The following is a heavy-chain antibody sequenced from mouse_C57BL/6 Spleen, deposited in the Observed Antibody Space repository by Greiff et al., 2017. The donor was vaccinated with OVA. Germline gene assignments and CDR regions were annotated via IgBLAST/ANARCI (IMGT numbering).Heavy chain of an antibody. CDR1: GYTFTSYW. D-gene: IGHD2-5*01. V-gene: IGHV1-72*01. CDR2: IDPNSGGT. Sequence: QVHVKQPGAELVKPGASVKLSCKASGYTFTSYWMHWVKQRPGRGLEWIGRIDPNSGGTKYNEKFKSKATLTVDKPSSTAYMQLSSLTSEDSAVYYCARHYSNGAWFADWGQGTLVTVSA. CDR3: ARHYSNGAWFAD. J-gene: IGHJ3*01.